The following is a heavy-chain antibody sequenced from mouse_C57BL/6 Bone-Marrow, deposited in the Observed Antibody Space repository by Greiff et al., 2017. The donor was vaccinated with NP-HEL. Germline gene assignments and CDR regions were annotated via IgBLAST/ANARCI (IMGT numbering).Heavy chain of an antibody. CDR1: GYTFPSYS. Sequence: QVQLQQSGPELVRPGASVKLSCKASGYTFPSYSISWVKLRTGQGLEWIGEIYPRSGCTCYNEKFKCKATLTADKSSSTAYMELRSLTSVDSAVYCCARKARLWLRRAMDYWGQGTSVTVSS. CDR2: IYPRSGCT. CDR3: ARKARLWLRRAMDY. V-gene: IGHV1-81*01. D-gene: IGHD2-2*01. J-gene: IGHJ4*01.